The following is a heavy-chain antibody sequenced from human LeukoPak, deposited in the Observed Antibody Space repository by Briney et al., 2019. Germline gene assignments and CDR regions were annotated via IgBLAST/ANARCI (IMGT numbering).Heavy chain of an antibody. J-gene: IGHJ6*02. CDR3: ARDFTIFGVVIPGDV. V-gene: IGHV1-69*13. CDR1: GGTFSSYA. Sequence: ASVKVSCKASGGTFSSYAISWVRQAPGQGLEWMGGIIPIFGTANYAQKFQGRVTITADESTSTAYMELSSLRSEDTAVYYCARDFTIFGVVIPGDVWGQGTTVTVSS. D-gene: IGHD3-3*01. CDR2: IIPIFGTA.